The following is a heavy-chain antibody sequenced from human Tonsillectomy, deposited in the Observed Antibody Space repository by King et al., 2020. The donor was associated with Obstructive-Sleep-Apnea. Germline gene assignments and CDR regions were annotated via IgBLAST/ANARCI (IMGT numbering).Heavy chain of an antibody. CDR1: AFTFSSYA. V-gene: IGHV3-23*04. Sequence: VQLVESGGGLVKPGGSLRLSCAGSAFTFSSYAMSWVRQAPGKGLEWVSAISGSGGSTYYADSVKGRFTISRDNSKNTLYLQMNSLRAEDTAIYYCAKTIFDPLNYYETWGQGTLVTVSS. J-gene: IGHJ5*02. CDR3: AKTIFDPLNYYET. D-gene: IGHD3-3*01. CDR2: ISGSGGST.